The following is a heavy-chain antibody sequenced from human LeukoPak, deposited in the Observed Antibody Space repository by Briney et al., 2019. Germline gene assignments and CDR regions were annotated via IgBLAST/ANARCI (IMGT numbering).Heavy chain of an antibody. D-gene: IGHD2-21*01. Sequence: GGSLRLSCAVSGFTVSSNYMSWVRQAPGEGLEWVTVIYSGGSTYYADSVKGRFTISRDNSKNTLYLQMNSLRAEDTAVYYCARDHGLQMIARRGFDFWGQGTLVTVSS. CDR2: IYSGGST. V-gene: IGHV3-53*01. CDR1: GFTVSSNY. CDR3: ARDHGLQMIARRGFDF. J-gene: IGHJ4*02.